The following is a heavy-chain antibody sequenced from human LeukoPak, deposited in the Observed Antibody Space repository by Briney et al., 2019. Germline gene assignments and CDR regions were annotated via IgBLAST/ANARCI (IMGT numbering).Heavy chain of an antibody. Sequence: KPSETLSLTCAVSGGSISSGGYSWSWIRQPPGKGLEWIGYIYHSGSTYYNPSLKSRVTISVDRSKNQFSLKLSSVTAADTAVYYCARDCGSDAFDIWGQGTMVTVSS. CDR2: IYHSGST. CDR1: GGSISSGGYS. V-gene: IGHV4-30-2*01. CDR3: ARDCGSDAFDI. J-gene: IGHJ3*02.